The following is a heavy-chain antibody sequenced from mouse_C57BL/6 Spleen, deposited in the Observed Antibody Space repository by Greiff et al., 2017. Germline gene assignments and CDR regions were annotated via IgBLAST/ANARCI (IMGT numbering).Heavy chain of an antibody. V-gene: IGHV1-52*01. CDR3: AILYYGSSPYAMDY. D-gene: IGHD1-1*01. CDR2: IDPSDSET. J-gene: IGHJ4*01. Sequence: QVQLQQPGAELVRPGSSVKLSCKASGYTFTSYWMHWVKQRPIQGLEWIGNIDPSDSETHYNQKFKDKATLTVDKSSSTAYMQLSSLTSEDSAVXYCAILYYGSSPYAMDYWGQGTSVTVSS. CDR1: GYTFTSYW.